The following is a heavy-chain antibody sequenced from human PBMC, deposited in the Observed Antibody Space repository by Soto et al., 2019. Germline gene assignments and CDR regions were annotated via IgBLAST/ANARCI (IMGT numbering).Heavy chain of an antibody. CDR1: GFTVSSNY. D-gene: IGHD3-10*01. V-gene: IGHV3-66*02. J-gene: IGHJ4*02. Sequence: GEPLKISCAASGFTVSSNYMSWVRQAPGKGLEWVSVIYSGGSTYYADSVKGRFTISRDNSKNTLYLQMNSLRAEDTAVYYCASNRIYGSGSNLDYWGQGTLVTVSS. CDR3: ASNRIYGSGSNLDY. CDR2: IYSGGST.